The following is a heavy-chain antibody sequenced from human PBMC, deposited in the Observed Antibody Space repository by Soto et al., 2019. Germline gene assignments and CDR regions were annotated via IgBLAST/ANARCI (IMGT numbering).Heavy chain of an antibody. Sequence: QITLKESGPTLVKPTQTLTLTCTFSGCSLSTGAVGVGWIRQPPGEALEWLALVYYNDDIRYSPSLKDRLTITKDTSKNQVVLTLTNMDLVDTATYFCAHGRSVGSTYYFEYWGQGTLVTVSS. CDR2: VYYNDDI. CDR1: GCSLSTGAVG. CDR3: AHGRSVGSTYYFEY. D-gene: IGHD2-2*03. V-gene: IGHV2-5*01. J-gene: IGHJ4*02.